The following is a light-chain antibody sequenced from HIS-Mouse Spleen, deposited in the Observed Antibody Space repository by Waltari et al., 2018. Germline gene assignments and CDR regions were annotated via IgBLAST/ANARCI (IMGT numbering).Light chain of an antibody. CDR2: EGS. J-gene: IGLJ3*02. CDR3: CSYAGSSTWV. Sequence: QSALTQPASVSGSPGQSITIPCTGTSSDVGRYNLVPWYQHHPGQAPQLMISEGSKRPSGVSNRFSGSKSGNTASLTISGLQAEDEADYYCCSYAGSSTWVFGGGTKLTVL. CDR1: SSDVGRYNL. V-gene: IGLV2-23*01.